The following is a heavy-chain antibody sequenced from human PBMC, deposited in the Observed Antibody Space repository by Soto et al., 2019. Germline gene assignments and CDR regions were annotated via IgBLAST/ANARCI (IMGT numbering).Heavy chain of an antibody. Sequence: DVQLVESGGGLVKPGGSLRLSCAASGFTFSSYRMNWVRQAPGKGLEWVSSITPRGQIYYLDSLKGRFTISRDTAKSSLHLRMNSLRAEDTAVYYCARDGDIDEFGSGKDGMDVWGQGTAVTVSS. CDR2: ITPRGQI. V-gene: IGHV3-21*02. CDR3: ARDGDIDEFGSGKDGMDV. CDR1: GFTFSSYR. D-gene: IGHD3-10*01. J-gene: IGHJ6*02.